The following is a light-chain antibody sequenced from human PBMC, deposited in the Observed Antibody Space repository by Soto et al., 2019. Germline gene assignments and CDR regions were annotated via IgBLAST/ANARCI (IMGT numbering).Light chain of an antibody. J-gene: IGKJ4*01. CDR1: QSVSSY. Sequence: AFTPSQGAMSVSSGIGGTLCSRASQSVSSYLAWYQQKPGQAPRLLIYGASSRATGIPDRFSASGPVTEFTLPITKLEPEDFADYYCQLYGTSLPFGGGTKVDIK. CDR3: QLYGTSLP. V-gene: IGKV3-20*01. CDR2: GAS.